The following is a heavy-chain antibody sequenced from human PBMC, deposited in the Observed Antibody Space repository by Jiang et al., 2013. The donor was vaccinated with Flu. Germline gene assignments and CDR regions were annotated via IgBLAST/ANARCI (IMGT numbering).Heavy chain of an antibody. J-gene: IGHJ4*02. Sequence: GSGLVKPSGTLSLTCAVSGATISSTNWWTWVRQPPGKGLEWIGEINHSGSTNYNPSLKSRVTISVDKSKNHFSLKLSSVTAADTAVYYCARKRGCSGGSCYNYFDYWGQGTLVTVSS. D-gene: IGHD2-15*01. CDR1: GATISSTNW. CDR2: INHSGST. V-gene: IGHV4-4*02. CDR3: ARKRGCSGGSCYNYFDY.